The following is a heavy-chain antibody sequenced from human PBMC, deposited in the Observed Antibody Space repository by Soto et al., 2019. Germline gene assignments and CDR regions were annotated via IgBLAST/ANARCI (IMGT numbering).Heavy chain of an antibody. CDR2: IIPIFGTA. Sequence: QVQLVQSGAEVKKPGSSVKVSCKASGGTFSSYAISWVRQAPGQGIEWMGGIIPIFGTANYAQKFQGRVTITADESPSTDYMELSSLRSEDTAVYYCARARITIFGVVTIYYYGMDVWGQGTTVTVSS. D-gene: IGHD3-3*01. CDR1: GGTFSSYA. CDR3: ARARITIFGVVTIYYYGMDV. J-gene: IGHJ6*02. V-gene: IGHV1-69*01.